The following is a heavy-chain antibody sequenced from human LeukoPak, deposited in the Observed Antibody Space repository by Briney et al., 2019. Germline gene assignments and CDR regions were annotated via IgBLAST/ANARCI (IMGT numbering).Heavy chain of an antibody. J-gene: IGHJ4*02. V-gene: IGHV4-31*03. D-gene: IGHD3-10*01. CDR2: IYYSGST. Sequence: PSQTLSLTCTASGGSISSGGYYWSWIRQHPGKGLEWIGYIYYSGSTYYNPSLKSRVTISVDTSKNQFSLKLSSVTAADTAVYYCARCITMVRGVPYYFDYWGQGTLVTVSS. CDR3: ARCITMVRGVPYYFDY. CDR1: GGSISSGGYY.